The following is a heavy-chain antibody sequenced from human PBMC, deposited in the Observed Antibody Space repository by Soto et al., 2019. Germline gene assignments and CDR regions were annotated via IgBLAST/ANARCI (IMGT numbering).Heavy chain of an antibody. CDR2: MTRSGSSS. J-gene: IGHJ3*01. Sequence: LRVSCAASGFTFSDHYMIWIRQAPGKGLEWISYMTRSGSSSSYADSVKGRFTISRDNAKNSLYLQMNSLRGDDTAVYYCARELSGNYLAFDLWGQGTMVTVSS. V-gene: IGHV3-11*01. CDR3: ARELSGNYLAFDL. CDR1: GFTFSDHY. D-gene: IGHD1-26*01.